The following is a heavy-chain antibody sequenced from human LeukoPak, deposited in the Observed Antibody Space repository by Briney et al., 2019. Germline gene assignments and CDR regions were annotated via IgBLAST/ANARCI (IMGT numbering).Heavy chain of an antibody. D-gene: IGHD6-13*01. V-gene: IGHV3-9*01. CDR1: GFTFDDYA. CDR2: ISWNSGSI. Sequence: PGGSLRLSCAASGFTFDDYAMHWVRQAPGKGLEWVSGISWNSGSIGYADSVKGRFTISRDNAKNSLYLQMNSLRAEDTALYYCAKDVEYSSSRYFDYWGQGTLVTVSS. J-gene: IGHJ4*02. CDR3: AKDVEYSSSRYFDY.